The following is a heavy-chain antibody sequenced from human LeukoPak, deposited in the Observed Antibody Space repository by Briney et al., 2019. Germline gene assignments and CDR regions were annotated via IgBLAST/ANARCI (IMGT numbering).Heavy chain of an antibody. D-gene: IGHD6-19*01. CDR1: GGSISSYY. V-gene: IGHV4-59*08. CDR3: ARGYSGWYDY. Sequence: SETLSLTCTVPGGSISSYYWSWIRQPPGKGLEWIGYIYYSGSTNYNPSLKSRVTISVDTSKNQFSLKLSSVTAADTAVYYCARGYSGWYDYWGQGTLVTVSS. CDR2: IYYSGST. J-gene: IGHJ4*02.